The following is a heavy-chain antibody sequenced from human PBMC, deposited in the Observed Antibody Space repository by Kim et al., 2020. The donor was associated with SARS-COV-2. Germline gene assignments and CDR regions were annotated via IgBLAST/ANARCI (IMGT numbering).Heavy chain of an antibody. D-gene: IGHD3-9*01. Sequence: QKFQGRVTITADESTSSAYMELSSLRSEDTAVYYCARDRILTGYYQPFDYWGQGTLVTVSS. V-gene: IGHV1-69*01. J-gene: IGHJ4*02. CDR3: ARDRILTGYYQPFDY.